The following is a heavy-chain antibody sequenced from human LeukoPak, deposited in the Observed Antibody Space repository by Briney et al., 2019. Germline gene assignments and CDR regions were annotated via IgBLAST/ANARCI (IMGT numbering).Heavy chain of an antibody. D-gene: IGHD3-22*01. CDR3: AGGSKDYYYDSSGYYYAAG. CDR2: INHSGST. J-gene: IGHJ4*02. V-gene: IGHV4-34*01. Sequence: PSETLSLTCAVYGGSFSGYYWSWIRQPPGKGLEWIGEINHSGSTNYNPSLKSRVTISVDTSKNQFSLKLSSVTAADTAVYYCAGGSKDYYYDSSGYYYAAGWGQGTLVTVSS. CDR1: GGSFSGYY.